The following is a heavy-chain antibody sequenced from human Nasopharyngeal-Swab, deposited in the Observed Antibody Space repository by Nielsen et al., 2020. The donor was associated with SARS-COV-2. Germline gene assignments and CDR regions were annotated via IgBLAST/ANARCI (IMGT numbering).Heavy chain of an antibody. J-gene: IGHJ5*02. CDR1: GGTFRNSG. CDR2: IIPVFGTP. D-gene: IGHD4-17*01. V-gene: IGHV1-69*13. Sequence: LVKVSCKSSGGTFRNSGFSWVRQAPGQGLEWMGGIIPVFGTPLYAQKFQGRVTISADESTTTTYMELSSLRSQDTAVYYCAKVRTNYGMGLNGALDPWGQGTLVTVSS. CDR3: AKVRTNYGMGLNGALDP.